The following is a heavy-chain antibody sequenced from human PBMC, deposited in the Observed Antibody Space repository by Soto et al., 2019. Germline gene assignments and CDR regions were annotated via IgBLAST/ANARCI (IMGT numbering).Heavy chain of an antibody. V-gene: IGHV4-31*03. CDR2: IYYSGST. D-gene: IGHD3-16*01. CDR1: GGSISSGGYY. J-gene: IGHJ5*02. Sequence: PSETXSLTCTVPGGSISSGGYYWSRIRKHPGKGLEWIGYIYYSGSTYYNPSLKSRVTISVDTSKNQFSLKLSSVSVADQAVYYCARSRDYVLLGWYDPWGQGTLVNV. CDR3: ARSRDYVLLGWYDP.